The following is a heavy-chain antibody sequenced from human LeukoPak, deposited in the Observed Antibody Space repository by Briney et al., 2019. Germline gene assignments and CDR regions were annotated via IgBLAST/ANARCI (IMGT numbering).Heavy chain of an antibody. D-gene: IGHD1-26*01. Sequence: PRGSLRLSCAASGFSFSGHWMNWVRQPPGKGLEWVANIKADGSEKYYVDSVKGRFTISRDDAKRTVDLQMDNLRAEDTAIYYCAYRNNFEYWGQGALVTVSS. CDR1: GFSFSGHW. CDR3: AYRNNFEY. J-gene: IGHJ4*02. V-gene: IGHV3-7*05. CDR2: IKADGSEK.